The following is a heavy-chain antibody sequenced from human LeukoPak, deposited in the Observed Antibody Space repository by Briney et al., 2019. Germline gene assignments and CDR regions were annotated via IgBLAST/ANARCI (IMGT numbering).Heavy chain of an antibody. V-gene: IGHV1-8*01. J-gene: IGHJ4*02. CDR3: ARGAAAASV. Sequence: SSVTVSCKASGYTFTSYDINWVRQATGQGLEWMGWMNPNSGNTGYAKKFQGRFTMTRNTTISTAYMELSSLRSDDTAVYYCARGAAAASVWGQGTLVTVSS. CDR2: MNPNSGNT. D-gene: IGHD6-13*01. CDR1: GYTFTSYD.